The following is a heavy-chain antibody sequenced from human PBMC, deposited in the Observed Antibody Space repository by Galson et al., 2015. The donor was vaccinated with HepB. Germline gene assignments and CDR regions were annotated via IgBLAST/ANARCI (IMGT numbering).Heavy chain of an antibody. J-gene: IGHJ6*02. D-gene: IGHD4-23*01. CDR1: GFTLSNYG. V-gene: IGHV3-23*01. Sequence: SLRLSCAASGFTLSNYGMSWVRQAPGKGLEWVSVISGSGSITYYADSVKGRFTISRDISKNTLYLQMNSLRVEDTAVYHCARSMLYGGDSFYYYGMDVWGQGTTVPVSS. CDR3: ARSMLYGGDSFYYYGMDV. CDR2: ISGSGSIT.